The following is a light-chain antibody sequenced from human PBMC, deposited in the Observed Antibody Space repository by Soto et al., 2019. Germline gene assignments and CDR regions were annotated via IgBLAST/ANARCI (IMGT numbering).Light chain of an antibody. CDR3: QQYVSPPYT. J-gene: IGKJ2*01. V-gene: IGKV3-20*01. Sequence: IVLTQSPGTLSLSPGERATLSCRASQSVSSSYFAWYQQKPGQAPSLLIYGASSRATGIPDRFSGSGSGTDFTLTISRLEPEDFAVYYCQQYVSPPYTFGQGTKLEIK. CDR2: GAS. CDR1: QSVSSSY.